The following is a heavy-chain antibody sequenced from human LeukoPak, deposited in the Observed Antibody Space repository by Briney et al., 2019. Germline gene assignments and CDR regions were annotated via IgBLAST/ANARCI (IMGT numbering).Heavy chain of an antibody. CDR1: GFTVSSNY. V-gene: IGHV3-66*01. CDR2: IYSGGST. Sequence: GGSLRLSCAASGFTVSSNYMSWVRQAPGKGLEWVSVIYSGGSTYYADSVKGRFTISRDNSKNTLYLQMNSLRAEDTAVYYCAREEDSSGYGYWGQGTLVTVSS. D-gene: IGHD3-22*01. J-gene: IGHJ4*02. CDR3: AREEDSSGYGY.